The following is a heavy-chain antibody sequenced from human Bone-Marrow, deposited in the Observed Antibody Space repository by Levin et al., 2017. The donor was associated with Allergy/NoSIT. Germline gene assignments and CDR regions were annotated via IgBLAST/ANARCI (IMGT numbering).Heavy chain of an antibody. V-gene: IGHV3-21*01. CDR2: ISSTSTFT. CDR3: ARDGVAAAGSPFYFDY. J-gene: IGHJ4*02. CDR1: GFTFSSFS. Sequence: GGSLRLSCAASGFTFSSFSMNWVRQAPGKGLEWVSYISSTSTFTYYADSVKGRFTVSRDNADDSLYLQMHSLRAEGTAVYYCARDGVAAAGSPFYFDYWGLGTLVTVSS. D-gene: IGHD6-13*01.